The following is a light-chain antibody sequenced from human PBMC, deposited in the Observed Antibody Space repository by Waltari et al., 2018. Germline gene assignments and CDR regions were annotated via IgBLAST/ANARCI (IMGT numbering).Light chain of an antibody. J-gene: IGKJ2*01. CDR1: QRIKNN. Sequence: ETVMTQSPATLSVYPGERATLSCRASQRIKNNLAWYQQKGGQAPRLLLFDASTRATGISARFSGSGYGTEFTLTISSLQSEDFAVYYCQQLNDYPHTFGQGTKLEIK. CDR2: DAS. CDR3: QQLNDYPHT. V-gene: IGKV3-15*01.